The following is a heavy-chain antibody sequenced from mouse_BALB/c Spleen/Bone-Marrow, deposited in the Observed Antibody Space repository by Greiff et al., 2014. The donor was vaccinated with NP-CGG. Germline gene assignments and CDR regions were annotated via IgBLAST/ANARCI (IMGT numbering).Heavy chain of an antibody. J-gene: IGHJ1*01. V-gene: IGHV1S41*01. CDR2: IAPGSGST. D-gene: IGHD2-2*01. CDR1: GYTFTNYW. CDR3: ARERYGYDGWYFDV. Sequence: DLVKPGASVKLSCKASGYTFTNYWLNWIKQRPGQGLEWIGRIAPGSGSTYYNEMFKGKTTLTVATSSSKAYIQRSSLSSEDSDVYFGARERYGYDGWYFDVWGAGTTVTVSS.